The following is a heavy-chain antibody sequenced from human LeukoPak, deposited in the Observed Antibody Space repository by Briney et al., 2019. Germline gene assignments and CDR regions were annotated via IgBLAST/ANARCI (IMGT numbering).Heavy chain of an antibody. J-gene: IGHJ3*01. V-gene: IGHV4-59*01. CDR2: INYSGNT. D-gene: IGHD3-3*02. CDR3: TRSKLGVVDAFDV. Sequence: SETLTRTCTASGVSISNDSWNWIRQPPGKGLEWVGYINYSGNTKYNPSLKSRVTISVDTSKNEFSLKLNSLTAADTAVYYCTRSKLGVVDAFDVWGRGTKVTVSS. CDR1: GVSISNDS.